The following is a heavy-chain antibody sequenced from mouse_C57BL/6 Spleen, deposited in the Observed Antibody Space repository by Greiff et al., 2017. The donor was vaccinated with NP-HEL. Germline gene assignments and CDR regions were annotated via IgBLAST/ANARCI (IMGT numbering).Heavy chain of an antibody. D-gene: IGHD2-1*01. CDR1: GFSFNTYA. CDR2: IRSKSNNYAT. CDR3: VRGNTAWFAY. J-gene: IGHJ3*01. Sequence: EVKLLESGGGLVQPKGSLKLSCAASGFSFNTYAMNWVRQAPGKGLEWVARIRSKSNNYATYYADSVKDRFTISRDDSESMLYLQMNNLKTEDTAMYYCVRGNTAWFAYWGQGTLVTVSA. V-gene: IGHV10-1*01.